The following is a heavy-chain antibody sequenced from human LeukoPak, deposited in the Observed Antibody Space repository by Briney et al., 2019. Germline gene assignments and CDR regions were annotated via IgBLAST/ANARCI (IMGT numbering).Heavy chain of an antibody. J-gene: IGHJ3*02. V-gene: IGHV3-33*06. CDR3: AKDWARYCNGGSCYVGAFDI. CDR2: IWYDGSNK. CDR1: GFTFSSYG. Sequence: PGRSLRLSCAASGFTFSSYGMHWVRQAPGKGLEWVAVIWYDGSNKYYADSVKGRFTISRDNSKNTLYLQMNSLRAEDTAVYYCAKDWARYCNGGSCYVGAFDIWGQGTMVTVSS. D-gene: IGHD2-15*01.